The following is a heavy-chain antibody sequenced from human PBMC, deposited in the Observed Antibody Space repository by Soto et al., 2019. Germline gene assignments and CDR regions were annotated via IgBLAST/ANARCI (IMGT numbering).Heavy chain of an antibody. D-gene: IGHD6-19*01. Sequence: EVQLVESGGGLVKPGGSLRLSCAASGFTFSSYSMNWVRQAPGKGLEWVSSISSSSSYIYYADSVKGRFTISRDNAKNSLYLQMNSLRAEDTAVYYCARALSSAYYYGMDFWGQGTTVTVSS. CDR1: GFTFSSYS. V-gene: IGHV3-21*01. CDR3: ARALSSAYYYGMDF. CDR2: ISSSSSYI. J-gene: IGHJ6*02.